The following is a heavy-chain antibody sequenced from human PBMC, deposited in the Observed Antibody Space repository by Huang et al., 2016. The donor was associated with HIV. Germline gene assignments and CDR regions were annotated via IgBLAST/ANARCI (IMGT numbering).Heavy chain of an antibody. CDR1: GGSSQMYY. CDR3: ARAFPSGALDY. Sequence: GGSSQMYYWSWVRQSPGKGLEWIGYIYYTGDTNYSPSLKSRVTIFQDSSKNQCSLKLSSVTAADTAVYYCARAFPSGALDYWGQGTLVTVSS. J-gene: IGHJ4*02. CDR2: IYYTGDT. V-gene: IGHV4-59*01.